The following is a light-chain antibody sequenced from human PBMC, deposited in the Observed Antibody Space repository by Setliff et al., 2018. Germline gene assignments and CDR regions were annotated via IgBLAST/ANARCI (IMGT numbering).Light chain of an antibody. V-gene: IGKV3-15*01. CDR1: QSVSSN. Sequence: EIVMTQSPATLSVSPGERATLSCRASQSVSSNLAWYQHKPGQAPRLLIYGASTRATGIPARFSGSGSGTEFILTIGSLQSEDFAVYYCQQYNNWLGTFGQGTKVDIK. CDR2: GAS. CDR3: QQYNNWLGT. J-gene: IGKJ1*01.